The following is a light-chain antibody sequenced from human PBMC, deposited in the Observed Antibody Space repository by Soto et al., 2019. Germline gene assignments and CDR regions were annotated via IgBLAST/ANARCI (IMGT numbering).Light chain of an antibody. CDR1: QSVTSK. Sequence: EIVMTQSPVTLSLSPGERATLSCRASQSVTSKLAWFQQKPGQAPRLLIYATSTRATVVPARFSGSGSGTEFTLTISSLQSEDFAVYSCQQYNNWPHTFGQGNKLEI. CDR2: ATS. V-gene: IGKV3-15*01. CDR3: QQYNNWPHT. J-gene: IGKJ2*01.